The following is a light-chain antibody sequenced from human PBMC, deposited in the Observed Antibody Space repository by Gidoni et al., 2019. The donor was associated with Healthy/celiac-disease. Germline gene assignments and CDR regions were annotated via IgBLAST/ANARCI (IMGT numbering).Light chain of an antibody. CDR3: QQRSNWPQVT. J-gene: IGKJ5*01. CDR2: DAS. V-gene: IGKV3-11*01. CDR1: QSVSSY. Sequence: EIVLTQSTATLSLSPGERATLSCRASQSVSSYLAWYQQKPGQAPRLLIYDASNRATGIPARFSGSGSGTDFTLTISSLEPEDVAVYYCQQRSNWPQVTFGQGTRLEIK.